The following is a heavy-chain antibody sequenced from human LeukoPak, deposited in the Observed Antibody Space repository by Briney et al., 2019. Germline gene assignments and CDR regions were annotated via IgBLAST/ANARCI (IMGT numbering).Heavy chain of an antibody. V-gene: IGHV1-2*02. CDR2: INPNSVRT. CDR1: GYTFTGYY. J-gene: IGHJ4*02. Sequence: ASVKVSCKASGYTFTGYYMHWVRQAPGQGLEWLGWINPNSVRTNYAQKFQGRVTMTRDTSISTAYMELSRLRSDDTAVYYCARGRSTTGTFFTYWGQGTLVTVSS. D-gene: IGHD1-1*01. CDR3: ARGRSTTGTFFTY.